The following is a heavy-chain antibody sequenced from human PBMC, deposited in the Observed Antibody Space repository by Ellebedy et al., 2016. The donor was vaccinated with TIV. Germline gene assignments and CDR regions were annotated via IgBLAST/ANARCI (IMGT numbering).Heavy chain of an antibody. CDR1: GGSISSSHYY. D-gene: IGHD2-15*01. J-gene: IGHJ4*02. CDR2: IFYNGGT. V-gene: IGHV4-39*07. Sequence: MPSETLSLTCTVSGGSISSSHYYWGWIRQPPGKGLEWIGNIFYNGGTYYNPSLKSRVTISVDTSKSQFSLILTSVTAADTAVYYCASPGWYEEGGFDYWGQGTLVTVSS. CDR3: ASPGWYEEGGFDY.